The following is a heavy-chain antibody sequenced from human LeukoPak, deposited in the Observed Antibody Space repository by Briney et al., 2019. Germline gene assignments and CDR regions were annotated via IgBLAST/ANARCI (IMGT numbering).Heavy chain of an antibody. CDR3: ARVGIQLPYYYYMDV. CDR2: ISSFSSYI. V-gene: IGHV3-21*04. D-gene: IGHD5-18*01. CDR1: EFTFSSYN. J-gene: IGHJ6*03. Sequence: PGGSLRLSCAASEFTFSSYNMNWVRQAPGKGLEWVSSISSFSSYIYYADSVKGRFTISRDNAKNSLYLQMSRLRAEDTAVYYCARVGIQLPYYYYMDVWGKGTTVTVSS.